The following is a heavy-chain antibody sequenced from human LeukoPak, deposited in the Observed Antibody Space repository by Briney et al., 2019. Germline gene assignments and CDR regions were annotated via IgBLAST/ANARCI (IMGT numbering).Heavy chain of an antibody. CDR2: ISGSGGST. D-gene: IGHD3-3*01. Sequence: GGSLRLSCAASGFTFSSYAMSWVRQAPGKGLEWVSAISGSGGSTYYADSVKGRFTISRDNSKNTLYLQMNSLRAEDTAVYYCAKPPITIFGAAWSWGMDVWGQGTTVTVSS. CDR3: AKPPITIFGAAWSWGMDV. J-gene: IGHJ6*02. V-gene: IGHV3-23*01. CDR1: GFTFSSYA.